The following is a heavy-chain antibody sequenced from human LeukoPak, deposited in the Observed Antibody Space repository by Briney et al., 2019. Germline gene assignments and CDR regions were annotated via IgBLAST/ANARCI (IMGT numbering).Heavy chain of an antibody. CDR3: ARGLGYCSGGSCLYYYYYGKDV. J-gene: IGHJ6*02. CDR2: IIPIFGTA. Sequence: SVKVSCKASGGTFSSYAISWVRQAPGQGLEWMGGIIPIFGTANYAQKFQGRVTITADESTSTAYMELSSLRSEDTAVYYCARGLGYCSGGSCLYYYYYGKDVWGQGTTVTVSS. D-gene: IGHD2-15*01. V-gene: IGHV1-69*13. CDR1: GGTFSSYA.